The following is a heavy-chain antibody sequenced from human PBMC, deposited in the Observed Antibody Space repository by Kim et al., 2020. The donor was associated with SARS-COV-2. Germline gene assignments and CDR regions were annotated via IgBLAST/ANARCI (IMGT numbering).Heavy chain of an antibody. CDR1: GFTFSSYA. Sequence: GGSLRLSCAASGFTFSSYAMSWVRQAPGKGLEWVSAISGSGGSTYYADSVKGRFTISRDNSKNTLYLQMNSLRAEDTAVYYCAKDWTSEYDYVWGSYPPLYYFDYWGQGTLVTVSS. CDR2: ISGSGGST. CDR3: AKDWTSEYDYVWGSYPPLYYFDY. J-gene: IGHJ4*02. D-gene: IGHD3-16*02. V-gene: IGHV3-23*01.